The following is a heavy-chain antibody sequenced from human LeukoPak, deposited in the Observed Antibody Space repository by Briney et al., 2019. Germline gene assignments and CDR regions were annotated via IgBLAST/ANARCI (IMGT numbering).Heavy chain of an antibody. V-gene: IGHV1-69*05. J-gene: IGHJ6*03. CDR2: IIPIFGTA. CDR3: ASAIIGYYSGTSCHLVSKPYYTDV. Sequence: SVKVSCKASGGTFSSYAISWVRQAPGQGLEWMGGIIPIFGTANYAQKFQGRVTITTDESTSTAYMELSSLRSEDTAVYYCASAIIGYYSGTSCHLVSKPYYTDVWGKGTTVTVSS. D-gene: IGHD2-2*01. CDR1: GGTFSSYA.